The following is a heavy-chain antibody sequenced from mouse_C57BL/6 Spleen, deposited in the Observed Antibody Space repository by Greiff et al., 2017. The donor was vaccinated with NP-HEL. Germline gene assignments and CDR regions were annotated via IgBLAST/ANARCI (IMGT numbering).Heavy chain of an antibody. CDR1: GFTFSDYG. CDR2: ISRGSSTI. V-gene: IGHV5-17*01. Sequence: EVKLVESGGGLVKPGGSLKLSCAASGFTFSDYGMHWVRQAPEKGLEWVAYISRGSSTIYYADTVKGRSTISRDTAKNTLYMQMTSLRSEDTAMYYCARRGSSWYYAMDYWGQGTSVTVSS. CDR3: ARRGSSWYYAMDY. J-gene: IGHJ4*01. D-gene: IGHD1-1*01.